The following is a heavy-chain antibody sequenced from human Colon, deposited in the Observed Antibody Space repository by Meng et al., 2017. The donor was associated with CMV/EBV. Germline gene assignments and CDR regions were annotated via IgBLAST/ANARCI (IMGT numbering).Heavy chain of an antibody. V-gene: IGHV1-18*01. CDR2: ISGNSDDI. CDR1: TFASYS. D-gene: IGHD2-15*01. CDR3: ARDRCGTCSAGWWFDP. J-gene: IGHJ5*02. Sequence: TFASYSISWVRQAPGQGLEWLGWISGNSDDIKYAQKLRGRVTMTTDTSTSTAYMGLRSLTSDDTAVYYCARDRCGTCSAGWWFDPWGQGTLVTVSS.